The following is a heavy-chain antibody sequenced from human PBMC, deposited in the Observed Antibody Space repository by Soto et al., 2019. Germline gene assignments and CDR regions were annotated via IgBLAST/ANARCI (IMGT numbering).Heavy chain of an antibody. V-gene: IGHV3-33*01. D-gene: IGHD2-2*01. CDR2: IWDDGSNK. CDR1: GLTFSSYG. J-gene: IGHJ6*02. CDR3: ARDRDIVVVPAANVIPAPYYYGMDV. Sequence: GGSLRLSCAASGLTFSSYGMHWVRQAPGKGLEWVAVIWDDGSNKYYADSVKGRFTISRDNSKNTLYLQMNSLRAEDTAVYYCARDRDIVVVPAANVIPAPYYYGMDVWGQGTTVTVSS.